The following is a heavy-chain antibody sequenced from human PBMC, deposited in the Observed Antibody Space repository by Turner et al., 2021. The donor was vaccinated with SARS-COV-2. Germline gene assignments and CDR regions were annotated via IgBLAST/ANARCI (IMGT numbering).Heavy chain of an antibody. CDR3: DTSGYFSTNWFDS. J-gene: IGHJ5*01. CDR1: GNSFTSYW. CDR2: IDASECYT. Sequence: ELQLVQSGAEVKEPGESLRISCQGYGNSFTSYWIRWVRQMTGKGLEWMGTIDASECYTNYCQSLHGLVTFSAVSSICIAYMKWSSLKASVTAMYYCDTSGYFSTNWFDSWGQGTLVTVSS. D-gene: IGHD3-22*01. V-gene: IGHV5-10-1*03.